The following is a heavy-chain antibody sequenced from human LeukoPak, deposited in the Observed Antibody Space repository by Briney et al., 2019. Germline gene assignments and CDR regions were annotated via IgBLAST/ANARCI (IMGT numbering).Heavy chain of an antibody. Sequence: PSETLSLTCAVYGGSFSGYYWSWIRRPPGKGLERIGDINHSGRTNYNPSLKSRVTLSDDTSKNQYAAELSSVTAAGTAVYYCARSPRYYFDYWGQGSLVPVCS. CDR3: ARSPRYYFDY. CDR2: INHSGRT. CDR1: GGSFSGYY. J-gene: IGHJ4*02. V-gene: IGHV4-34*01.